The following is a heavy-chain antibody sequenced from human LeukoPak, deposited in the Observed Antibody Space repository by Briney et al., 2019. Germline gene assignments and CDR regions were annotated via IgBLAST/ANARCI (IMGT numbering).Heavy chain of an antibody. CDR1: GGSISSGDYY. CDR3: ARAGLGLVATIGFAS. CDR2: IYYSGST. Sequence: SETLSLTCTVSGGSISSGDYYWSWIRQPPGKGLEWIGYIYYSGSTNYNPSLKSRVTISVDTSKNQFSLKLGSVTAADTAVYYCARAGLGLVATIGFASWGQGTLVTVSS. V-gene: IGHV4-61*08. D-gene: IGHD5-12*01. J-gene: IGHJ4*02.